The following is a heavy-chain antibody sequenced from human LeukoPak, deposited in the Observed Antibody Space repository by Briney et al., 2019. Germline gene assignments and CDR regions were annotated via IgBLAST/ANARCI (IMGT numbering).Heavy chain of an antibody. CDR1: GFTFTDYY. CDR2: MNPNSGNT. CDR3: ARRPIYSYGLDY. D-gene: IGHD5-18*01. Sequence: GASVKVSCKASGFTFTDYYMHWVRQAPGQGLEWMGWMNPNSGNTGYAQKFQGRVTMTRNTSISTAYMELSSLRSEDTAVYYCARRPIYSYGLDYWGQGTLVTVSS. J-gene: IGHJ4*02. V-gene: IGHV1-8*02.